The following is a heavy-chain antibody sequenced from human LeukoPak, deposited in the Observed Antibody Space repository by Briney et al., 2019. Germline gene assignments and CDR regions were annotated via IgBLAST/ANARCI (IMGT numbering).Heavy chain of an antibody. CDR3: ARLHYCAGGSCLFDY. D-gene: IGHD2-15*01. J-gene: IGHJ4*02. CDR1: GGSISTSYY. Sequence: SETLSLTCTVSGGSISTSYYWGWIRQSPGKGLEWIGSIYFSGNTYYNPSLKSRVAISVDSSKNQFSLKLSSVTAADTAVYYCARLHYCAGGSCLFDYWGQGTLVTVSS. V-gene: IGHV4-39*01. CDR2: IYFSGNT.